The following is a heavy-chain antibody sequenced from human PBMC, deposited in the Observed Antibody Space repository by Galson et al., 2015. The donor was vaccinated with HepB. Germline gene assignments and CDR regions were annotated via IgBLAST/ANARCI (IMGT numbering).Heavy chain of an antibody. CDR2: SVNQPNSYTT. Sequence: SLRLSCAAPGFTFSAHYMDWVRQAPGKGLEWVGRSVNQPNSYTTEYAASVKGRFTISKDDSKNSLYLQMNSLKTEDTAVYYCAKEGQGFDSWGQGTLVTVSS. CDR1: GFTFSAHY. V-gene: IGHV3-72*01. CDR3: AKEGQGFDS. J-gene: IGHJ4*02.